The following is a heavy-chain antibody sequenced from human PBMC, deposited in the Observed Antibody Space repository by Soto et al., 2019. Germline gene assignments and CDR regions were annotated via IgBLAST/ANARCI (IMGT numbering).Heavy chain of an antibody. CDR3: AKGGPVAGTEGPHDAFDI. CDR2: ISGSGGST. V-gene: IGHV3-23*01. D-gene: IGHD6-19*01. CDR1: GFTFSSYA. J-gene: IGHJ3*02. Sequence: GSLSLSCAASGFTFSSYAMSWVRQAPGKGLEWVSAISGSGGSTYYADSVKGRFTISRDNSKNTLYLQMNSLRAEDTAVYYCAKGGPVAGTEGPHDAFDIWGQGTMVTVSS.